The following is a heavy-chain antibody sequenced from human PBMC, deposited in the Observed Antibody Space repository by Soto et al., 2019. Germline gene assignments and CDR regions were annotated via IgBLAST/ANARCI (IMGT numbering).Heavy chain of an antibody. CDR2: IYYSGST. Sequence: ETLSLTCAVSCGSISSYYWSWIRQPPGKGLEWIGYIYYSGSTNYNPSLKSRVTISVDTSKNQFSLKLSSVTAADTAVYYCARGRESYCTNGVCYDNWFDPWGQGTLVTVSS. J-gene: IGHJ5*02. V-gene: IGHV4-59*01. D-gene: IGHD2-8*01. CDR1: CGSISSYY. CDR3: ARGRESYCTNGVCYDNWFDP.